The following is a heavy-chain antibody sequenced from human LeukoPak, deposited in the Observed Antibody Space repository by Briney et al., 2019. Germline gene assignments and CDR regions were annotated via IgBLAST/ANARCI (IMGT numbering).Heavy chain of an antibody. D-gene: IGHD2-15*01. CDR3: ARPQDGPYYMDV. J-gene: IGHJ6*03. CDR1: GGSFSGYY. CDR2: INHRGST. Sequence: SETLSLSCAVYGGSFSGYYWTWVRQPPGKGLEWIGEINHRGSTHYNPSLRSRVTISVDTSKKQFSLRLSSVTAADTAVYYCARPQDGPYYMDVWGNGTTVTVSS. V-gene: IGHV4-34*01.